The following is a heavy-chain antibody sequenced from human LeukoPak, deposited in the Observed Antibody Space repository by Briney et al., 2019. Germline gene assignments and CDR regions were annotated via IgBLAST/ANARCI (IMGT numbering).Heavy chain of an antibody. CDR2: IYYSGST. CDR1: GGSVSSGSYY. J-gene: IGHJ4*02. CDR3: ARDGSDTAMVTKGFDY. V-gene: IGHV4-61*01. D-gene: IGHD5-18*01. Sequence: TSENLSLTCTVSGGSVSSGSYYWLWIRQPPGKGLEWIGYIYYSGSTNYNPSLKSRVTISVDTSKNQFSLKLSSVTAADAAVYYCARDGSDTAMVTKGFDYWGQGTLVTVSS.